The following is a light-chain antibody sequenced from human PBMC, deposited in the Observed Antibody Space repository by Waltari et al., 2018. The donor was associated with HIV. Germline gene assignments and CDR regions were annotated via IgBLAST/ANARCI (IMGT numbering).Light chain of an antibody. Sequence: QSVLTQPPSVSATPGQKVTISCSGSTSNIGNNFVSWYKRIPGTRPKPLIYDNNERPSVIPARFSGSKSGTSATLGITGLQTGDEADYYCATWDSSLNGVLFGGGTKLTAL. J-gene: IGLJ2*01. CDR2: DNN. CDR1: TSNIGNNF. CDR3: ATWDSSLNGVL. V-gene: IGLV1-51*01.